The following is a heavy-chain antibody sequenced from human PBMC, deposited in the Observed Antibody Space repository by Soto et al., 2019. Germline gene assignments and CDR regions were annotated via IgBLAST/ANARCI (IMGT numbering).Heavy chain of an antibody. CDR1: GYTFTGYY. CDR2: INPNSGGT. J-gene: IGHJ4*02. CDR3: ARDRHSSPYYFDY. Sequence: VASVKVSCKASGYTFTGYYMHWVRQAPGQGLEWMGWINPNSGGTNYAQKFQGRVTMTRDTSINTAYMELSRLRSDDTAVYYCARDRHSSPYYFDYWGQGTLVTVSS. V-gene: IGHV1-2*02. D-gene: IGHD6-6*01.